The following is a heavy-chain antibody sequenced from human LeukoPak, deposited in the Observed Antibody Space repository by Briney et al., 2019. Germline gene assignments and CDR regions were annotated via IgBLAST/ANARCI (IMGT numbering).Heavy chain of an antibody. V-gene: IGHV4-4*07. J-gene: IGHJ4*02. CDR2: ISTSGNT. CDR3: ARGEGNYFDY. CDR1: GGSISSYY. Sequence: SETLSLTCTVSGGSISSYYWTWIRQPAGKGLEWIGRISTSGNTNYTPSLKSRVTMSVDTSRNQFSLKLTSVTAADAAVYYCARGEGNYFDYWGQGALVAVSS.